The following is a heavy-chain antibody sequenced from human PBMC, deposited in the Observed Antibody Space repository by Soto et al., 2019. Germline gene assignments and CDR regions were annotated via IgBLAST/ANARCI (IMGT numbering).Heavy chain of an antibody. Sequence: GASVKVSCKASGYTFTSYGISWVRQAPGQGLEWMGWISAYNGNTNYAQKLQGRVTMTTDTSTSTAYMELRSLRSDDTAVYYCARRGIAARLSPDALDIWGQGTMVTVSS. D-gene: IGHD6-6*01. CDR1: GYTFTSYG. CDR2: ISAYNGNT. CDR3: ARRGIAARLSPDALDI. V-gene: IGHV1-18*01. J-gene: IGHJ3*02.